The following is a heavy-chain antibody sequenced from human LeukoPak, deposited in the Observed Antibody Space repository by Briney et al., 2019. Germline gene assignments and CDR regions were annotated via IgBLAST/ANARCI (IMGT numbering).Heavy chain of an antibody. CDR1: GYTFTGYY. CDR3: ARAGGYHAFDI. CDR2: INPSGGTT. V-gene: IGHV1-46*01. Sequence: ASVKVSCKASGYTFTGYYMHWVRQAPGQGLEWMGIINPSGGTTSYAQKFQGRVTMTRDTSTSTVYMELSSLRSEDTAVYYCARAGGYHAFDIWGQGTMVTVSS. D-gene: IGHD3-22*01. J-gene: IGHJ3*02.